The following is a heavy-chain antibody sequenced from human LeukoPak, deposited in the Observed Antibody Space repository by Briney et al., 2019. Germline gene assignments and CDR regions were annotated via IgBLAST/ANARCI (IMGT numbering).Heavy chain of an antibody. D-gene: IGHD6-13*01. J-gene: IGHJ5*02. V-gene: IGHV4-61*01. CDR3: ARGNHSSSWYGGRDNWFDP. CDR1: GYSISSGYY. CDR2: IYYSGST. Sequence: SETLSLTCTVSGYSISSGYYWGWIRQPPGKGLEWIGYIYYSGSTNYNPSLKSRVTISVDTSKNQFSLKLSSVTAADAAVYYCARGNHSSSWYGGRDNWFDPWGQGTLVTVSS.